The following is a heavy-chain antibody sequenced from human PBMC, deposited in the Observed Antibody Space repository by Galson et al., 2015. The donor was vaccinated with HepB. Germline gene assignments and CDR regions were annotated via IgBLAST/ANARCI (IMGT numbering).Heavy chain of an antibody. CDR3: AKRLGAAVSLDY. J-gene: IGHJ4*02. CDR1: GFTCSSSV. Sequence: SLRLSCAASGFTCSSSVMSWVRQAPEKGLEWVSIISASANGGNTDYADSVKGRFTISRDNSKNTLYLQMDSLRAEDTAIYYCAKRLGAAVSLDYWGQGTLVTVSS. CDR2: ISASANGGNT. D-gene: IGHD6-13*01. V-gene: IGHV3-23*01.